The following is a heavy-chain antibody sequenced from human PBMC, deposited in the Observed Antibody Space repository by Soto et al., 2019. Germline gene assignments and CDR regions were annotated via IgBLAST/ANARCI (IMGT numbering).Heavy chain of an antibody. J-gene: IGHJ4*02. V-gene: IGHV3-21*01. CDR1: GFTFSSYS. D-gene: IGHD3-22*01. Sequence: GGSLRLSCAASGFTFSSYSMNWVRQAPGKGLEWVSSISSSSYIYYADSVKGRFTISRDNAKNSLYLQMNSLRAEDTAVYYCARDPTDYYDSSGYYWSFDYWGQGTLVTVSS. CDR3: ARDPTDYYDSSGYYWSFDY. CDR2: ISSSSYI.